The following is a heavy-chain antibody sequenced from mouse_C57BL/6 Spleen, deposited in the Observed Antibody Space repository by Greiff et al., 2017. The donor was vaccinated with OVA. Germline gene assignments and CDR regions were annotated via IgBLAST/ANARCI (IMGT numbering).Heavy chain of an antibody. Sequence: QVQLKQPGAELVRPGTSVKLSCKASGYTFTSYWMHWVKQRPGQGLEWIGVIDPSDSYTNYNQKFKGKATLTVDTSSSTAYMQLSSLTSEDSAVYYCARGGGTDWYFDVWGTGTTVTVSS. CDR3: ARGGGTDWYFDV. CDR1: GYTFTSYW. J-gene: IGHJ1*03. CDR2: IDPSDSYT. V-gene: IGHV1-59*01. D-gene: IGHD2-14*01.